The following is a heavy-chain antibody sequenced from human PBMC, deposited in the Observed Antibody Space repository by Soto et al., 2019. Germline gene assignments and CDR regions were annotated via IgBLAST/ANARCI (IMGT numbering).Heavy chain of an antibody. J-gene: IGHJ6*03. Sequence: GGSLRLSCAASGFTFSSYAMSWVRQAPGKGLEWVSAISGSGGSTYYADSVKGRFTISRDNSKNTLYLQMNSLRAEDTAVYYCAKGNQKYYYYYMDVWGKGTTVTVSS. V-gene: IGHV3-23*01. CDR3: AKGNQKYYYYYMDV. CDR2: ISGSGGST. CDR1: GFTFSSYA.